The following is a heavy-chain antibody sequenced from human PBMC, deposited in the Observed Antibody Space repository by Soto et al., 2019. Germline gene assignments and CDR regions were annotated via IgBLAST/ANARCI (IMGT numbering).Heavy chain of an antibody. CDR2: IWYDGSNK. V-gene: IGHV3-33*01. CDR1: GFTFSSYG. CDR3: ASSGDSSGTFDY. J-gene: IGHJ4*02. Sequence: QVQLVESGGGVVQPGRSLRLSCAASGFTFSSYGMHWVRQAPGKGLEWVAVIWYDGSNKYYADSVKGRFTISRDNSKNTLYLQMNSLRAEDTAVSYCASSGDSSGTFDYWGQGTLVTVSS. D-gene: IGHD3-22*01.